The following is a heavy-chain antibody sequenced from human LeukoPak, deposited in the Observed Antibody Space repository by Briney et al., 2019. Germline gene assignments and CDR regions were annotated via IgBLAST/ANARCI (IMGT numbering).Heavy chain of an antibody. V-gene: IGHV7-4-1*02. CDR1: GYTFTSYA. CDR3: ARDTSTYYDFWSGYRTFDY. J-gene: IGHJ4*02. CDR2: INNNTGNP. D-gene: IGHD3-3*01. Sequence: ASVTVSCKASGYTFTSYARNWVRQAPGQGLEWMGWINNNTGNPTYAQGFTGRFVFFLDTSVSTAYLQISSLKAEYTAVYYCARDTSTYYDFWSGYRTFDYWGQGTLVTVSS.